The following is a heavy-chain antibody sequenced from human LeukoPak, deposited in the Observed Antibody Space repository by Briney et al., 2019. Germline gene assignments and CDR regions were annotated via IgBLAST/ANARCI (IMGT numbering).Heavy chain of an antibody. Sequence: GGSLRLSCAASGFTFSSHSMNWVRQAPGKGLEWVSYISSSSSTIYYADSVKGRFTISRDNARNSLYLQMNSLRDEDTAVYYCAVDWYDSSGYGTFDYWGQGTLVTVSS. CDR2: ISSSSSTI. CDR1: GFTFSSHS. D-gene: IGHD3-22*01. CDR3: AVDWYDSSGYGTFDY. V-gene: IGHV3-48*02. J-gene: IGHJ4*02.